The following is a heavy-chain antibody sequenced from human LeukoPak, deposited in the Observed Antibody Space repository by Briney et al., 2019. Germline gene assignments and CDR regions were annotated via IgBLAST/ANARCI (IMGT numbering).Heavy chain of an antibody. J-gene: IGHJ3*02. CDR1: GGSFSGYY. CDR3: ARESCSSTSCYAGRTVAFDI. V-gene: IGHV4-34*01. D-gene: IGHD2-2*01. Sequence: SETLSLTCAVYGGSFSGYYWSWIRQPPGKGPEWIGEINHSGSTSYNPSLKSRVTISVDTSKNQFSLKLSSVTAADTAVYYCARESCSSTSCYAGRTVAFDIWGQGTMVTVSS. CDR2: INHSGST.